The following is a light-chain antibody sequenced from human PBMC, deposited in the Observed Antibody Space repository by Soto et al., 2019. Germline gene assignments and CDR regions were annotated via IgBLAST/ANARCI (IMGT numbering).Light chain of an antibody. Sequence: EIVMTQSPGTLSLSPGERATLSCRASQSISSGYVAWYQQKPGQAPRLLIYGASTRAAGIPARFSGSGSGTDFTLTISSLQSEDFAVYYCQQYNTWRSITFGQGTRLEIK. CDR1: QSISSG. CDR3: QQYNTWRSIT. V-gene: IGKV3-15*01. J-gene: IGKJ5*01. CDR2: GAS.